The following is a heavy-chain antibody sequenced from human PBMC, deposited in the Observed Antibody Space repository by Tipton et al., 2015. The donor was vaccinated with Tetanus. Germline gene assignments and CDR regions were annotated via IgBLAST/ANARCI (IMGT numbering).Heavy chain of an antibody. CDR3: SRMLDYGSGHLDF. J-gene: IGHJ4*02. V-gene: IGHV4-61*01. CDR2: ILYGKST. Sequence: TLSLTCTVSGVSVSSGSYYWSWVRQPPGKGLEFIGYILYGKSTHYNPSLKRRLSMSANPAKNQFSLRLTSVTAADTAVYYCSRMLDYGSGHLDFWGQGTLVT. D-gene: IGHD3-3*01. CDR1: GVSVSSGSYY.